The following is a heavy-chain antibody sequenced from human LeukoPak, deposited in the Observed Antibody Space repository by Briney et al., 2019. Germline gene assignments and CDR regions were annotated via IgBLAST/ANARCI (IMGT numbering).Heavy chain of an antibody. CDR2: ISWNSGSI. CDR3: AIFGVAHPDY. CDR1: GFTFDDYA. Sequence: GGSLRLSCAASGFTFDDYAMHGVRQAPGRGLEGVSGISWNSGSIGYADSVKGRFTISRDNTKNSLYLQMNSLRAEDTALYYCAIFGVAHPDYWGQGTLVTVSS. J-gene: IGHJ4*02. V-gene: IGHV3-9*01. D-gene: IGHD3-3*01.